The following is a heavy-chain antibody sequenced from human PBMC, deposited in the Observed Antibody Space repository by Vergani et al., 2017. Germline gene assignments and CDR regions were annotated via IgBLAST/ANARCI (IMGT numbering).Heavy chain of an antibody. CDR3: AKDPDDDILTGYYSNWFDP. Sequence: ELQLVESGGGLVQPGGSLRLSCAASGSTVSGNYMTWVRQAPGKGLEWVTHIYSGDETYYADSVKGRVTISRDTSKNTLYLQMNSLRAEDTAVYYCAKDPDDDILTGYYSNWFDPWGQGTLVTVSS. CDR2: IYSGDET. CDR1: GSTVSGNY. D-gene: IGHD3-9*01. V-gene: IGHV3-66*01. J-gene: IGHJ5*02.